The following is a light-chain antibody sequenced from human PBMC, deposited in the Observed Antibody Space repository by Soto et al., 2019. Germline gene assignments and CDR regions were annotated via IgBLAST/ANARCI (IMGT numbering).Light chain of an antibody. Sequence: EILMTQSPATLSVSPGERATLSCRASQSVSSNLAWYKQKPGQAPRLLIYGASTRATGIPARFSGSGSGTEFTLTISRMEPEDFAVYYCQQYSSSRTFGQGTKVDIK. V-gene: IGKV3-15*01. CDR3: QQYSSSRT. J-gene: IGKJ1*01. CDR2: GAS. CDR1: QSVSSN.